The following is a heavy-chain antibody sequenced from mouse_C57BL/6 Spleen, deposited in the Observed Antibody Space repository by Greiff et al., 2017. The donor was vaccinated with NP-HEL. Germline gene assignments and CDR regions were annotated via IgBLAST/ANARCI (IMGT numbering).Heavy chain of an antibody. CDR1: GYTFTSYW. J-gene: IGHJ2*01. CDR3: ARERFITTGSSWGY. V-gene: IGHV1-50*01. D-gene: IGHD1-1*01. CDR2: IDPSDSYT. Sequence: QVHVKQPGAELVKPGASVKLSCKASGYTFTSYWMQWVKQRPGQGLEWIGEIDPSDSYTNYNQKFKGKATLTVDTSSSTAYMELSSLTSEDSAVYYCARERFITTGSSWGYWGQGTTLTVSS.